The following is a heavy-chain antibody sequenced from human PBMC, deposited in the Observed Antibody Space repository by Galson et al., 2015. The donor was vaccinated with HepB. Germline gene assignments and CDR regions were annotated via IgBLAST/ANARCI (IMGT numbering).Heavy chain of an antibody. Sequence: SVKVSCKASGYTFASYGITWVRQAPGQGLEWMGWISGYNGNTNYAQKLQGRVTMTTHTSTSTAYMELRSLRSDDTAVYYCARDPNYDILTGYYPPVDYYYGMDVWGQGTTVTVSS. CDR3: ARDPNYDILTGYYPPVDYYYGMDV. V-gene: IGHV1-18*04. CDR2: ISGYNGNT. J-gene: IGHJ6*02. CDR1: GYTFASYG. D-gene: IGHD3-9*01.